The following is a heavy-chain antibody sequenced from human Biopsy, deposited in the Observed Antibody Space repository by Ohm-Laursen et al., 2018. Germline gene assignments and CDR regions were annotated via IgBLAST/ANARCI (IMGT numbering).Heavy chain of an antibody. CDR3: ARGPHSGSHSCFDY. CDR1: GFSFTGYY. Sequence: GASVKVSCKASGFSFTGYYIHWVRQAPGQGLEWMGGIIPMFGTANYAQMFQGRVTISADESTSTSYMELSSLTTEDTAIYYCARGPHSGSHSCFDYWGRGTQVTVSS. V-gene: IGHV1-69*13. CDR2: IIPMFGTA. D-gene: IGHD1-26*01. J-gene: IGHJ4*02.